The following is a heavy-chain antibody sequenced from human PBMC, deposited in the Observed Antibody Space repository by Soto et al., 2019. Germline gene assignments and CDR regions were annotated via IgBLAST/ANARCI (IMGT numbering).Heavy chain of an antibody. V-gene: IGHV3-30*18. D-gene: IGHD1-26*01. CDR3: AKDRYSGTYPTDFDY. Sequence: QVQLVQSGGGVVQPGRSLRLSCAGSGFTVSSYGIHWVRQAPGKGLEGVALISYDGGNEKYTESVKDRFTISRDDSHNVAYLQMSSLRTEDTAMYYCAKDRYSGTYPTDFDYWGQGSLGTVSS. CDR1: GFTVSSYG. CDR2: ISYDGGNE. J-gene: IGHJ4*02.